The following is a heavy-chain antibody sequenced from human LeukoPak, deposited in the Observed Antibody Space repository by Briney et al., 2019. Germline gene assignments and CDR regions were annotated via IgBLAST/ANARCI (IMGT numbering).Heavy chain of an antibody. V-gene: IGHV3-74*01. Sequence: GGSLRLSCAASGFTFSSYWMHWVRQAPGKGLVWVSRINSDASSTSYADSVKGLFTISRDNAKNTLYLQMNSLRAEDTAVYYCARVGAAAGPYYYYGMDVWGQGTTVTVSS. CDR3: ARVGAAAGPYYYYGMDV. J-gene: IGHJ6*02. CDR1: GFTFSSYW. D-gene: IGHD6-13*01. CDR2: INSDASST.